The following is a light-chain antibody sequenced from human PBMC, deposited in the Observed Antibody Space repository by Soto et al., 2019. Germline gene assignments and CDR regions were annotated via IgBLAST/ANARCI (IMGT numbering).Light chain of an antibody. V-gene: IGKV1-33*01. Sequence: DIQMTQSPSSLSASVGDRVTITCQASQDISNFLNWYQQKPGKAPKLLIYDASNLETGVPSRFSGSGSGTHFTFTISSLLPEDIATYYCHQYDNVPYTFGQGTKVDIK. CDR1: QDISNF. J-gene: IGKJ2*01. CDR3: HQYDNVPYT. CDR2: DAS.